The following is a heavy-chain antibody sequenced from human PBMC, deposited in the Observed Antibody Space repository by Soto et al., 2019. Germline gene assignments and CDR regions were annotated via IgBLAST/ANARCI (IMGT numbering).Heavy chain of an antibody. J-gene: IGHJ6*02. CDR1: GLTFTSHA. V-gene: IGHV3-23*01. D-gene: IGHD1-1*01. CDR3: AKDGNGLDVYFDV. CDR2: ISGSGRSR. Sequence: SLRLSCSASGLTFTSHAMTWVRRAPGKGLEWVSTISGSGRSRYHADSVKGRFTISRDNSKNTLYLHMTNLRAEDTAVYYCAKDGNGLDVYFDVWGQVPTGTVSS.